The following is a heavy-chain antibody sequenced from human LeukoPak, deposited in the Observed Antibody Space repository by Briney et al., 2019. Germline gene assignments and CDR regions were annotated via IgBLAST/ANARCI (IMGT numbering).Heavy chain of an antibody. D-gene: IGHD3-3*01. V-gene: IGHV4-61*01. Sequence: SETLSLTCTVSGGSVSSGSHFWTWIRQSPGRGLEWIGYIYYSGSTNYNPSLKSRVTISVDTSKNQFSLKLSSVTAADTAVYYCARESIFGVTYGMDVWGQGTTVTVSS. CDR1: GGSVSSGSHF. CDR2: IYYSGST. CDR3: ARESIFGVTYGMDV. J-gene: IGHJ6*02.